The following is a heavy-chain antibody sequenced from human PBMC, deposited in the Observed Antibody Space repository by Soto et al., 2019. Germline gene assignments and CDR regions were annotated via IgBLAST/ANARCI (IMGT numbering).Heavy chain of an antibody. CDR3: VRASYILPFDP. J-gene: IGHJ5*02. D-gene: IGHD3-10*01. V-gene: IGHV4-30-2*01. CDR2: IYHSGSA. CDR1: GDSIDSGGDT. Sequence: SETLSLTCTVSGDSIDSGGDTWNWIRQPPGKGLEWIGYIYHSGSAHYNASLEGRVSLSVDMSKNQFSLQLTSVTDADTAVYYCVRASYILPFDPWGQGIFVTVSS.